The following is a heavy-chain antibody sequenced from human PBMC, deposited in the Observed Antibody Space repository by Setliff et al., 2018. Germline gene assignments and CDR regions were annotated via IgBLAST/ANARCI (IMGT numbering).Heavy chain of an antibody. Sequence: SETLSLTCTVSGGSISSHYWSWIRQPPGKGLEWIGEINHSGSTNYNPSLKSRVTISVDTSKNQFSLKLTSVTAADTAVYYCARDRAAASSFDYWGQGTLVTAPQ. V-gene: IGHV4-59*11. J-gene: IGHJ4*02. D-gene: IGHD6-13*01. CDR2: INHSGST. CDR1: GGSISSHY. CDR3: ARDRAAASSFDY.